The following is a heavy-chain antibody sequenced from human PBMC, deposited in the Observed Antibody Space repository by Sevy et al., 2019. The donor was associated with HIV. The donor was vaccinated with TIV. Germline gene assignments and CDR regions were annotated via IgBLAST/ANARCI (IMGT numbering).Heavy chain of an antibody. CDR3: ARSMEQQLDAFDI. V-gene: IGHV4-39*01. CDR2: IYSYGET. CDR1: GASIRDSSYY. Sequence: SETLSLTCTVSGASIRDSSYYWAWIRQPPGKGLEWIGNIYSYGETYYNSSLKSRVTISVDTSKNQFSLSLTSVAAADTTIYFCARSMEQQLDAFDIWGQGTMVTVSS. J-gene: IGHJ3*02. D-gene: IGHD6-13*01.